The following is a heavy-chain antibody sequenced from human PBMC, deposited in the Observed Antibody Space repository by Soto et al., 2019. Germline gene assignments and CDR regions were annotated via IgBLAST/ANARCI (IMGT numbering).Heavy chain of an antibody. CDR2: IIPIMNIT. CDR3: SSQSMRPRPLPGYSFDY. Sequence: QVQQVRSGAEVKKPGSSVKVPCKASGGTFSSYTISWVRQAPGQGLEWMARIIPIMNITNCAQKFQDRVTLTADTSTNTAYMALSSLTSADTAVYYCSSQSMRPRPLPGYSFDYWGQGVLVTVSS. J-gene: IGHJ4*02. V-gene: IGHV1-69*02. CDR1: GGTFSSYT. D-gene: IGHD6-6*01.